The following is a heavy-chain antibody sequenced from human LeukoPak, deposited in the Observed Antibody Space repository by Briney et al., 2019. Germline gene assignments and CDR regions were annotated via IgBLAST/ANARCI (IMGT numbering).Heavy chain of an antibody. J-gene: IGHJ3*02. CDR1: GFTVSSNY. V-gene: IGHV3-53*01. CDR3: ARGDYYGSGRLPFDI. CDR2: IYSGGST. D-gene: IGHD3-10*01. Sequence: GGSLRLSCAASGFTVSSNYMSWVRQAPGKGLEWVSVIYSGGSTYYADSVKGRFTISRDNSKNTLYLQMNSLRAEDTAVYYCARGDYYGSGRLPFDIWGQGTMVTVSS.